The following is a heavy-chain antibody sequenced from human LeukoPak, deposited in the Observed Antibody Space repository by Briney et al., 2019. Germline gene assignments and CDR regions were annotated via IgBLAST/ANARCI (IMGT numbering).Heavy chain of an antibody. Sequence: PGRSLRLSYAASGFTFSSYGMHWVRQAPGKGLEWVAVIWYDGSNKYYADSVKGRFTISRDNSKNTLYLQMNSLRAEDTAVYYCASQDSYGGQLRWGQGTLVTVSS. D-gene: IGHD4-23*01. CDR3: ASQDSYGGQLR. CDR1: GFTFSSYG. CDR2: IWYDGSNK. V-gene: IGHV3-33*01. J-gene: IGHJ4*02.